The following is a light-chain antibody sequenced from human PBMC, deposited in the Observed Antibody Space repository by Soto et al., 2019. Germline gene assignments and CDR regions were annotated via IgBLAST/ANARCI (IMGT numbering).Light chain of an antibody. Sequence: SYELTQPPSVSVAPGQTAKSTSAGDNIDTKSMHWYQQRPGQAPVLVVHDDTDRAAGIPERFSGSKSGGTATLTIRRVEAGDEADYYCHGWDIITYHVVFGGGTTLTVL. J-gene: IGLJ2*01. CDR3: HGWDIITYHVV. CDR1: NIDTKS. V-gene: IGLV3-21*02. CDR2: DDT.